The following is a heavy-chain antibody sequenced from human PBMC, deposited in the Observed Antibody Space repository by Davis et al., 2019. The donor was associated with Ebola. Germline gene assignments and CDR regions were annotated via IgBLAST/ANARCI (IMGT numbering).Heavy chain of an antibody. CDR2: IDPSDSYT. D-gene: IGHD5-18*01. Sequence: GESLKISCKGSGYSFTSYWISWVRQMPGKGLEWMGRIDPSDSYTNYSPSFQGHVTISADKSISTAYLQWSTLKASDTAMYYCARRGYSSNWGYYYAMDVWGKGTTVIVSS. V-gene: IGHV5-10-1*01. J-gene: IGHJ6*04. CDR3: ARRGYSSNWGYYYAMDV. CDR1: GYSFTSYW.